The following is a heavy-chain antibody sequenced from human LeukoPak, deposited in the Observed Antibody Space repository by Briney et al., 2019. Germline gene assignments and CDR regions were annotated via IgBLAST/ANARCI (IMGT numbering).Heavy chain of an antibody. CDR3: AKESPIAAGTPPLDY. Sequence: GGSLRLSCAASAFTFSSYSMNWVRQAPGKGLEWVSSISSSSSYIYYADSVKGRFTISRDNSKNTLYLQVNSLRAEDTAVYYCAKESPIAAGTPPLDYWGQGTLVTVSS. V-gene: IGHV3-21*01. CDR2: ISSSSSYI. CDR1: AFTFSSYS. J-gene: IGHJ4*02. D-gene: IGHD6-13*01.